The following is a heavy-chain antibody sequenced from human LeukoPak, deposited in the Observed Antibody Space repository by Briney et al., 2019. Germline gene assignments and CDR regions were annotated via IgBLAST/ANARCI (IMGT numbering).Heavy chain of an antibody. CDR1: GFTFSSYA. Sequence: GGSLRLSCAASGFTFSSYAMSWVRQAPGKGLEWVSAISGSGGSTYYADSVKGRFTISRDNSKNTLYLQMNSLRAEDTALYYCAKDRLDVVTTDFDYWGQGTLVTVSS. D-gene: IGHD4-11*01. CDR2: ISGSGGST. J-gene: IGHJ4*02. V-gene: IGHV3-23*01. CDR3: AKDRLDVVTTDFDY.